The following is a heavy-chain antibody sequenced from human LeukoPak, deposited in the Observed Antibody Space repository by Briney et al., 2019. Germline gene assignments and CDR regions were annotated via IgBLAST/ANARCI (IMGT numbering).Heavy chain of an antibody. CDR3: ARVDSNYVFDY. J-gene: IGHJ4*02. V-gene: IGHV4-59*01. CDR2: IFYSGTT. D-gene: IGHD4-11*01. Sequence: SETLSLTCTVSGGSIRSYYWSWIRQPPGKGLEWIGYIFYSGTTNYNPSLKSRITLSVDTSENQFYLRLTSVTAADTAMYYCARVDSNYVFDYWGQGTPVTVSS. CDR1: GGSIRSYY.